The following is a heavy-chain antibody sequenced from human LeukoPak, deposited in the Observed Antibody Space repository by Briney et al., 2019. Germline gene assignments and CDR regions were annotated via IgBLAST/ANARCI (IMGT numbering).Heavy chain of an antibody. D-gene: IGHD2-2*01. CDR1: GYTFTGYY. Sequence: ASVKVSCKASGYTFTGYYMHWVRQAPGQGLEWMGWINPNSGGTNYAQKFEGRVTMTRDTSISTAHMELSRLRSDDTAVYYCARDNVPNWFDPWGQGTLVTVSS. CDR3: ARDNVPNWFDP. CDR2: INPNSGGT. V-gene: IGHV1-2*02. J-gene: IGHJ5*02.